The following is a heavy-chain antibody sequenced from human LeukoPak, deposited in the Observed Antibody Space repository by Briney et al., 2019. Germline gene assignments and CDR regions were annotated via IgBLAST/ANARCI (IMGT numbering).Heavy chain of an antibody. D-gene: IGHD3-3*01. Sequence: GGSLRLSCAASGFTFDDYVMHWVRQAPGKGLEWVSGISWNSGSIGYADSVKGRFTISRDNAKNTLYLQMNSLRAEDTAVYYCAKSDRGFWSGYTNPFDYWGQGTLVTVSS. CDR3: AKSDRGFWSGYTNPFDY. CDR2: ISWNSGSI. CDR1: GFTFDDYV. V-gene: IGHV3-9*01. J-gene: IGHJ4*02.